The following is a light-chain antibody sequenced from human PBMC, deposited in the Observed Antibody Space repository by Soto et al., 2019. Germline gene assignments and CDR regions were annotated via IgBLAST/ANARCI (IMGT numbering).Light chain of an antibody. CDR2: GAS. V-gene: IGKV3-15*01. CDR1: QSVSSN. Sequence: EIGMTQSPATLSVSPGERATLSCRASQSVSSNLAWYQQKPGQAPRLLIYGASTRATGIPARFSGSGSGTEFTLTISSLQSEDFAVYYCQQYNNWPPTVGGGTKVDMK. J-gene: IGKJ4*01. CDR3: QQYNNWPPT.